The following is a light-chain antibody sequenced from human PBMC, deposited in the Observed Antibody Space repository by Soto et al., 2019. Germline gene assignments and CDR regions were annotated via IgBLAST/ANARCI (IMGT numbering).Light chain of an antibody. CDR3: QQFNNYLLT. Sequence: AIRMTQSPSSFSASTGGRVTITCRASQGISSALAWYQQKPGKAPKLLIYDASSLESGVPSRFSGSGSGTDFTLTISSLQPEDFATYYCQQFNNYLLTFGGGTKVDIK. CDR1: QGISSA. J-gene: IGKJ4*01. V-gene: IGKV1D-13*01. CDR2: DAS.